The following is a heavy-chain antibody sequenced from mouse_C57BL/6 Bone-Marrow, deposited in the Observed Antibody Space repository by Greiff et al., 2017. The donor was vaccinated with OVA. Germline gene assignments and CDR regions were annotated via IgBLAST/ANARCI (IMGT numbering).Heavy chain of an antibody. D-gene: IGHD1-1*01. CDR1: GYTFTDYY. CDR2: IFPGSGST. V-gene: IGHV1-75*01. CDR3: ARRGYYYGSRKDAMDY. Sequence: QVQLKESGPELVKPGASVKISCKASGYTFTDYYINWVKQRPGQGLEWIGWIFPGSGSTYYNEKFKGKATLTVDKSSSTAYMLLSSLTSEDSAVYFCARRGYYYGSRKDAMDYWGQGTSVTVSS. J-gene: IGHJ4*01.